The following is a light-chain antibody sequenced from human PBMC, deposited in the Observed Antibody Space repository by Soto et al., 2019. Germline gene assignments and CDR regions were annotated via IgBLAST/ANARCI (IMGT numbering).Light chain of an antibody. CDR3: ASYPISNTRV. CDR2: EVN. Sequence: QSALTQPASVSGSPGQSITISCTGSNSDVGAYNYVSWYQHHPGKAPKLIIYEVNDRPSGVSHRFSGSKSGNTASLTISGLQADDEADYYCASYPISNTRVFGGGTKLTVL. V-gene: IGLV2-14*01. J-gene: IGLJ3*02. CDR1: NSDVGAYNY.